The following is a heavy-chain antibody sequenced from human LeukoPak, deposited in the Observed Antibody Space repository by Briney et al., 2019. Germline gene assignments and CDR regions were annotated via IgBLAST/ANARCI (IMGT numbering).Heavy chain of an antibody. CDR1: GFTFSSYE. CDR3: ARDPLSDSP. Sequence: SGGSLRLSCAASGFTFSSYEMNWVRQAPGKGLEWVSYISSSGSTIYYADSVKGRFTISRDNPQNSLYLQMNSLRAEDTAVYYCARDPLSDSPWGQGTLVTVSS. V-gene: IGHV3-48*03. D-gene: IGHD3-22*01. CDR2: ISSSGSTI. J-gene: IGHJ5*02.